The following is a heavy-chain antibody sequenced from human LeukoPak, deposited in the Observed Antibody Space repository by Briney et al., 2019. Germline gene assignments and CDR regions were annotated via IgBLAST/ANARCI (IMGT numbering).Heavy chain of an antibody. Sequence: PGGSLRLSCAASGFTFSSYAMHWVRQAPGKGLEWVAVISYDGSNKYYADSVKGRFTISRDNSKNTLYLQMSSLRAEDTAVYYCARDQRWLQFGGALDYWGQGTLVTVSS. J-gene: IGHJ4*02. CDR1: GFTFSSYA. CDR2: ISYDGSNK. D-gene: IGHD5-24*01. CDR3: ARDQRWLQFGGALDY. V-gene: IGHV3-30*04.